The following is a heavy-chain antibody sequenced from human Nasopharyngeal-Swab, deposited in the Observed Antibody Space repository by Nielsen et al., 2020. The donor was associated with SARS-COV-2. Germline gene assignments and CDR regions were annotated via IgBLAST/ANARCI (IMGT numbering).Heavy chain of an antibody. CDR1: GYTFTSYY. J-gene: IGHJ6*02. Sequence: ASVQVSCKASGYTFTSYYMHWVRQAPAQGLEWMGIINPSGGSTSYAQKFQGRVTMTRDTSTSTVYMELSSLRSEDTAVYYCARAGALTMVRGLHRANEYGMDVWGQGTTVTVSS. CDR2: INPSGGST. V-gene: IGHV1-46*01. CDR3: ARAGALTMVRGLHRANEYGMDV. D-gene: IGHD3-10*01.